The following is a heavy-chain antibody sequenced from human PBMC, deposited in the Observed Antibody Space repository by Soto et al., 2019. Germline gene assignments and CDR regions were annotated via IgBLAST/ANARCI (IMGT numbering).Heavy chain of an antibody. Sequence: EVLLVESGGALGQPGGSLRLSCAASGFTFNYYWMSWVRQAPGKGLEWVANIRQDGSERYYADSVRGRFTISRDNAQNSVFLQMNSLRAADTAVYYCAREGPHFYVDSWGQGTLVTVSS. CDR3: AREGPHFYVDS. CDR2: IRQDGSER. CDR1: GFTFNYYW. V-gene: IGHV3-7*05. D-gene: IGHD3-10*01. J-gene: IGHJ4*02.